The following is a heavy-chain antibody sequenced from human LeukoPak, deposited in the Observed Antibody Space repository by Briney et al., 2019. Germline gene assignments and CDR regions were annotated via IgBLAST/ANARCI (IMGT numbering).Heavy chain of an antibody. D-gene: IGHD6-19*01. J-gene: IGHJ4*02. Sequence: GESLKISCEGSGYSFTMYWIAWVRQVPGKGLEWMGILYPGDSDTRYSPSFQGQVTFSADKSINTAYLQERSLKAPDTGMYYCAKISLAGDYFDYWGQGTLVIVSS. V-gene: IGHV5-51*01. CDR2: LYPGDSDT. CDR1: GYSFTMYW. CDR3: AKISLAGDYFDY.